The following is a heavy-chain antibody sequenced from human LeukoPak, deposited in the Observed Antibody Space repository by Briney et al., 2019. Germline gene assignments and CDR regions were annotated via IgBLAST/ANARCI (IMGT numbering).Heavy chain of an antibody. CDR2: IYSGSNT. D-gene: IGHD3-10*01. Sequence: GGSLRLSCAASGFTVSSSYMTWVRQAPGKGLEWVSVIYSGSNTYYADAVKGRLTISRNNSKNTLFLQMNSLRPEDTAVYYCARPVDNSGYPLYYMDVWGKGTTVTVSS. J-gene: IGHJ6*03. V-gene: IGHV3-66*02. CDR3: ARPVDNSGYPLYYMDV. CDR1: GFTVSSSY.